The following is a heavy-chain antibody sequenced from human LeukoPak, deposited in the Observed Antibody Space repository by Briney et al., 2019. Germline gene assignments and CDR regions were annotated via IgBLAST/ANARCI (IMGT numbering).Heavy chain of an antibody. Sequence: GGSLRLSCAASGFTVSSNYMSWVRQAPGKGLEWVTVIYSGGSTYYADSVKGRFTISRDNSKHTLYLQMDTLRAADTAVYYCARIAAASSLVDYWGQGTLVTVSS. CDR2: IYSGGST. J-gene: IGHJ4*02. CDR3: ARIAAASSLVDY. CDR1: GFTVSSNY. V-gene: IGHV3-53*01. D-gene: IGHD6-13*01.